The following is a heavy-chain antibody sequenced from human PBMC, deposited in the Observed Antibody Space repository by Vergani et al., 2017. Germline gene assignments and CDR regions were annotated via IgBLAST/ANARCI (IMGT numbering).Heavy chain of an antibody. Sequence: EVQLLESGGGLVQPGGSLRLSCAASGFPFSSYAMSWVRQAPGKGLEWVSAISGSGGSTYYADPVKGRFTISRDNSKNTLYLQMNSLRAEDTAVYYCAKLPYSDPPGRLDYWGQGTLVTVSS. CDR2: ISGSGGST. D-gene: IGHD1-26*01. V-gene: IGHV3-23*01. CDR1: GFPFSSYA. J-gene: IGHJ4*02. CDR3: AKLPYSDPPGRLDY.